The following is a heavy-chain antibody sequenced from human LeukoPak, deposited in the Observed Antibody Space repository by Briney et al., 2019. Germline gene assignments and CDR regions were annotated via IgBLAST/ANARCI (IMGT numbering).Heavy chain of an antibody. D-gene: IGHD3-3*01. CDR1: GGSFSGYY. CDR3: ARGVVGGAVDY. V-gene: IGHV4-59*08. J-gene: IGHJ4*02. CDR2: IYYSGST. Sequence: PSETLSLTCAVYGGSFSGYYWSWIRQPPGKGLEWIGYIYYSGSTNYNPSLKSRVTISVDTSKNQFSLKLSSVTAADTAVYYCARGVVGGAVDYWGQGTLVTVSS.